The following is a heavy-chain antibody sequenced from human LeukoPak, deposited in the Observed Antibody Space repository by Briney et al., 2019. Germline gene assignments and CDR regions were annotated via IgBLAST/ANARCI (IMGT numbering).Heavy chain of an antibody. J-gene: IGHJ4*02. Sequence: SETLSLTCTVSGGSISTYYWSWIRQPPGKGLEWIGFIYYSGSTNYNPSLKSRVTISVDPSKNQFSLKLSSVTAADTAVYYCARSGLRGENPGYFDYWGQGTLVTVSS. CDR3: ARSGLRGENPGYFDY. CDR2: IYYSGST. D-gene: IGHD3-10*01. V-gene: IGHV4-59*01. CDR1: GGSISTYY.